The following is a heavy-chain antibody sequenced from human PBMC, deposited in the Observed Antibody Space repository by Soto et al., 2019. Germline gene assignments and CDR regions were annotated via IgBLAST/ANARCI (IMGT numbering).Heavy chain of an antibody. Sequence: QVQLVQPGAEVKKPGASVKVSCKASGYTFTSYGISWVRQAPGQGLEWMGWISAYNGNTNYAQKLQGRVTMTTDTSTSTAYMGLRRLRSDDTAVYYCARGRDCSSTSCRHNTENDYRGQGTLVTVSS. V-gene: IGHV1-18*01. CDR3: ARGRDCSSTSCRHNTENDY. CDR2: ISAYNGNT. J-gene: IGHJ4*02. CDR1: GYTFTSYG. D-gene: IGHD2-2*01.